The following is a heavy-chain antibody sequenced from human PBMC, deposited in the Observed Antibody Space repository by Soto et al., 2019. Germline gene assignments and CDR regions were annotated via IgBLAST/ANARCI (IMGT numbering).Heavy chain of an antibody. CDR3: ARHGSYGDYVSY. J-gene: IGHJ4*02. V-gene: IGHV4-59*08. CDR1: GGSISSYY. Sequence: SETLSLTCTVSGGSISSYYWSWIRQPPGKGLEWIGYIYYSGSTNYNPSLKSRVTISVDTSKNQFSLKLSSVAAADTAVYYCARHGSYGDYVSYWGQGTLVTVSS. CDR2: IYYSGST. D-gene: IGHD2-8*01.